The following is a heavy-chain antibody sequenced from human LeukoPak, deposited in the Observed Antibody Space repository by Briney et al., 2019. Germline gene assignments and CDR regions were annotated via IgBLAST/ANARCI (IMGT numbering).Heavy chain of an antibody. CDR3: ARVIVSEEQWPGGWFDP. V-gene: IGHV4-59*01. J-gene: IGHJ5*02. Sequence: SETLSLTCTVSGGSISSYYWSWIRQPPGKGLEWIGYIYYSGSTNYNPSLESRVTISVDTSKNQFSLKLSSVTAADTAVYYCARVIVSEEQWPGGWFDPWGQGTLVTVSS. CDR1: GGSISSYY. D-gene: IGHD6-19*01. CDR2: IYYSGST.